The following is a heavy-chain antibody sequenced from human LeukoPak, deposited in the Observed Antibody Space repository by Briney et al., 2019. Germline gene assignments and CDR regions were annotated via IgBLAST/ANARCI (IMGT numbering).Heavy chain of an antibody. D-gene: IGHD3-3*01. CDR3: ARDTPPAVSAPYYDFWSGYYSHDAFDI. V-gene: IGHV1-46*01. Sequence: ASVKVSCKASGYTFTSYYMHWVRQAPGQGLEWMGIINPSGGSTSYAQKFQGRVTMTRDTSTSTVYMELSSLRSEDTAVYYCARDTPPAVSAPYYDFWSGYYSHDAFDIWGQGTMVTVSS. CDR1: GYTFTSYY. CDR2: INPSGGST. J-gene: IGHJ3*02.